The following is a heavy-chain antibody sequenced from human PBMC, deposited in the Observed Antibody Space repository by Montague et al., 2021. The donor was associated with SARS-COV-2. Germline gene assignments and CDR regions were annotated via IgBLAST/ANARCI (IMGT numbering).Heavy chain of an antibody. CDR3: ARDVEGFGELQVDY. CDR1: GFTFDDYG. J-gene: IGHJ4*02. V-gene: IGHV3-20*03. D-gene: IGHD3-10*01. Sequence: SLRLSSAASGFTFDDYGMSWVRQAPGKGLEWVSGINWNGGSTGYADSVKGRFTISRDNAKNSLYLQMNSLRAEDTALYYCARDVEGFGELQVDYWGQGTLVTVSS. CDR2: INWNGGST.